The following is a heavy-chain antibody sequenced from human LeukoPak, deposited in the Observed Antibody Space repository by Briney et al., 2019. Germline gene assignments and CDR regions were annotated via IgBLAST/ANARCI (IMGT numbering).Heavy chain of an antibody. V-gene: IGHV3-21*01. Sequence: GGSLRLSRAASGFTFSSYSMNWVRQAPGKGLEWVSSISSSSSYIYYADSVKGRFTISRDNAKNSLYLQMNSLRAEDTAVYYCASPGYSSSWPFDYWGQGTLVTVSS. CDR3: ASPGYSSSWPFDY. CDR2: ISSSSSYI. CDR1: GFTFSSYS. J-gene: IGHJ4*02. D-gene: IGHD6-13*01.